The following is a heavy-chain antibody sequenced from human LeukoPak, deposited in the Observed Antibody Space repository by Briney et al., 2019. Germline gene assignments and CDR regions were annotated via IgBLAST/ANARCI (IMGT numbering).Heavy chain of an antibody. V-gene: IGHV3-21*01. CDR2: ITSSNSYI. J-gene: IGHJ5*02. CDR3: TRDQNFYGSGRGFDP. CDR1: GFTFSTYS. D-gene: IGHD3-10*01. Sequence: GGSLRLSCAASGFTFSTYSMNWVRQAPGKGLEWVSSITSSNSYIHYADSVKGRFTISRDDAKNSLYLQMNSLRAEDTAIYYCTRDQNFYGSGRGFDPWGQGTLVTVSS.